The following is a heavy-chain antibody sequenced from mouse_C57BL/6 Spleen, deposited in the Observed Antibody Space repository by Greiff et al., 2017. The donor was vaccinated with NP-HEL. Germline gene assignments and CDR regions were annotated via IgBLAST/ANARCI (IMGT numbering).Heavy chain of an antibody. CDR3: GRYRDVAY. D-gene: IGHD3-3*01. CDR1: GSTFTSYW. V-gene: IGHV1-55*01. J-gene: IGHJ3*01. CDR2: IYPGSGST. Sequence: QFQLQQPGAELVKPGASVKMSCKASGSTFTSYWITWVKRRPGQGLEWIGDIYPGSGSTNYNEKFKSKATLTVDTTPSTAYMQLSSRASEDSAVYYGGRYRDVAYWGQGTLVTVSA.